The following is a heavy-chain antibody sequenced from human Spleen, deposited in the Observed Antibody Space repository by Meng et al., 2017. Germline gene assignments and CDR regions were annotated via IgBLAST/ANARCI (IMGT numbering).Heavy chain of an antibody. J-gene: IGHJ4*02. CDR1: GYSIRNGYY. V-gene: IGHV4-38-2*02. CDR2: MFHSGST. Sequence: ESLKISCTVSGYSIRNGYYWGWIRQPPGKGLEWIGSMFHSGSTSYNPSLKSRVSIFLDTSKNQFSLQLTSVTAADTAVYHCARELQYSGYNQYYFDLWGQGTLVTVSS. D-gene: IGHD5-12*01. CDR3: ARELQYSGYNQYYFDL.